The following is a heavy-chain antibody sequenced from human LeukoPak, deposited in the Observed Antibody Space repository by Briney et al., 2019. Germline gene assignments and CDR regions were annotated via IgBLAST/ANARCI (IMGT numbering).Heavy chain of an antibody. CDR3: ARDKTIVVVPAATVSGWFDP. Sequence: PGGSLRLSCAASGFTFSHYEMNWVRQAPGKGLEWVSYINSPGTTTYYADSVKGRFTISRDNAKNSLYLQMNSLRAEDTAVYYYARDKTIVVVPAATVSGWFDPWGQGTLVTVSS. CDR2: INSPGTTT. J-gene: IGHJ5*02. V-gene: IGHV3-48*03. CDR1: GFTFSHYE. D-gene: IGHD2-2*01.